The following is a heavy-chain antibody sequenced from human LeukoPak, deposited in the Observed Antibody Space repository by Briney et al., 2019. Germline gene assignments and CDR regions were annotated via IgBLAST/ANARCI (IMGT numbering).Heavy chain of an antibody. CDR1: GGTFSSYA. V-gene: IGHV1-69*04. J-gene: IGHJ5*02. CDR2: IIPILGIA. Sequence: VASVKVSCKASGGTFSSYAISWVRQAPGQGLEWMGRIIPILGIANYAQKFQGRVTITADKSTSTAYMELSSLRSEDTAVYYCARGGDRYCSSTSCNNWFGPWGQGTLVTVSS. CDR3: ARGGDRYCSSTSCNNWFGP. D-gene: IGHD2-2*01.